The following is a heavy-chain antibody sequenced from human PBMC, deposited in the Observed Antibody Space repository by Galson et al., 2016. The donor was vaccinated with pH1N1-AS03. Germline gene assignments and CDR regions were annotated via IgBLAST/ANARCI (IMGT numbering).Heavy chain of an antibody. D-gene: IGHD3-10*01. V-gene: IGHV3-11*01. CDR3: VRGARSFASGGPDDY. J-gene: IGHJ4*02. Sequence: SLRLSCAGSGFNFGDHYMSWIRQAPGKGLECISYISGTANYVWHAESVKGLFTMSRDNSNKTLYLQMNSGTADDTAFYYWVRGARSFASGGPDDYWGRGTLVTVSS. CDR2: ISGTANYV. CDR1: GFNFGDHY.